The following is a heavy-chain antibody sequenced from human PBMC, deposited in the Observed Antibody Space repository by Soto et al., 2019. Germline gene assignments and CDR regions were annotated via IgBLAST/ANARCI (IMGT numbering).Heavy chain of an antibody. CDR2: ISGSGGST. J-gene: IGHJ4*02. Sequence: GGSLRLSCAASGFTFSSYAMSWVRQAPGKGLEWVSAISGSGGSTYYADSVKGRFTISRDNSKNTLYLQMNSLRAEDTAVYYCARVGKQWLVRGLAYFDYWGQGTLVTVSS. CDR3: ARVGKQWLVRGLAYFDY. V-gene: IGHV3-23*01. D-gene: IGHD6-19*01. CDR1: GFTFSSYA.